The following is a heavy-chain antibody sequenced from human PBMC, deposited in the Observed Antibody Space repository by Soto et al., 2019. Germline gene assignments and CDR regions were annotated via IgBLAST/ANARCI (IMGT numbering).Heavy chain of an antibody. D-gene: IGHD1-26*01. V-gene: IGHV1-58*01. CDR1: GFTFTSSA. Sequence: QMQLVQSGPEVKKPGTSVKVSCKASGFTFTSSAVQWVRQARGQRLEWIGWIVVGSGNTNYAQKFQERVTITRDMSTGTAYMELSSRGSEDTAVYYWAAERRGSLGMYAFDIWGQGTMVTVSS. CDR3: AAERRGSLGMYAFDI. J-gene: IGHJ3*02. CDR2: IVVGSGNT.